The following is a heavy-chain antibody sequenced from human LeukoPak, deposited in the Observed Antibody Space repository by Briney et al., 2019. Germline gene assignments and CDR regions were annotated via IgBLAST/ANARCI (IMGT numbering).Heavy chain of an antibody. Sequence: GGSLRLSCAASGFTFSSYGIHWVRQAPGKGLEWAAFIRYDGSNKYYADSVKGRFTISRDNSKNTLYLQMNSLRDEDTAVYYCAKGRGHYDILTGYWGQGTLVTVSS. CDR2: IRYDGSNK. CDR1: GFTFSSYG. CDR3: AKGRGHYDILTGY. D-gene: IGHD3-9*01. J-gene: IGHJ4*02. V-gene: IGHV3-30*02.